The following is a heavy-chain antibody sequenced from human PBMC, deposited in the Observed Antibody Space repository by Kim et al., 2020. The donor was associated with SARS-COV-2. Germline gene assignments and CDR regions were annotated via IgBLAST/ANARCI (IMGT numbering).Heavy chain of an antibody. CDR2: IYYSGST. D-gene: IGHD2-2*01. J-gene: IGHJ5*02. CDR1: GGSISSGGYY. CDR3: ARFREVVPAATWGWFDP. V-gene: IGHV4-31*03. Sequence: SETLSLTCTVSGGSISSGGYYWSWIRQHPGKGLEWIGYIYYSGSTYYNPSLKSRVTISVDTSKNQFSLKLSSVTAADTAVYYCARFREVVPAATWGWFDPWCQGTLVTVSS.